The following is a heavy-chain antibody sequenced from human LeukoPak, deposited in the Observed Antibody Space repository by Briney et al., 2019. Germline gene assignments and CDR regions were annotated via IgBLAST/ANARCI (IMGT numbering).Heavy chain of an antibody. Sequence: GGSLRLSCAASGFTFSSYSMNWVRQDPGKGLEWVSSISSSSSYIYYADSVKGRFTISRDNAKNSLYLQMNSLRAEDTAVYYCARDRCSGGSCYLNYGMDVWGQGTTVTVSS. D-gene: IGHD2-15*01. CDR3: ARDRCSGGSCYLNYGMDV. CDR2: ISSSSSYI. V-gene: IGHV3-21*01. J-gene: IGHJ6*02. CDR1: GFTFSSYS.